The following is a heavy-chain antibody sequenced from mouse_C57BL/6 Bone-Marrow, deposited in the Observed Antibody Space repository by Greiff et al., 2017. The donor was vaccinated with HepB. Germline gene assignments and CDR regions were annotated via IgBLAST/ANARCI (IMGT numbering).Heavy chain of an antibody. CDR1: GYTFTSYW. CDR2: IDPSDSYT. V-gene: IGHV1-69*01. Sequence: QVQLQQPGAELVMPGASVKLSCKASGYTFTSYWMHWVKQRPGQGLEWIGEIDPSDSYTNYNQKFKGKSTLTVDKSSSTAYMQLSSLTSEDSAVYYCARSAAMVTPPYFDYWGQGTTLTVSS. D-gene: IGHD2-2*01. CDR3: ARSAAMVTPPYFDY. J-gene: IGHJ2*01.